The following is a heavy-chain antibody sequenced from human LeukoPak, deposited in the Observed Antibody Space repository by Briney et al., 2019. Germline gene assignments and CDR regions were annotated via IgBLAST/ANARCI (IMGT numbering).Heavy chain of an antibody. CDR3: AREHYDGSGYYSSYYYYMDV. Sequence: PSETLSLTCTVSGGSISSYYWSWIRQPPGKGLEWIGYIYYSGSTNYNPSLKSRVTISVDTSKNQFSLKLSSVTAADTAVYYCAREHYDGSGYYSSYYYYMDVWGKGTTVTVSS. CDR1: GGSISSYY. CDR2: IYYSGST. V-gene: IGHV4-59*01. J-gene: IGHJ6*03. D-gene: IGHD3-22*01.